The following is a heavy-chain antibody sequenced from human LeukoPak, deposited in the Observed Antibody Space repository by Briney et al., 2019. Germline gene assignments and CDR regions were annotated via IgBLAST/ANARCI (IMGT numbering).Heavy chain of an antibody. CDR1: GFTFSSYE. D-gene: IGHD3-22*01. J-gene: IGHJ3*02. V-gene: IGHV3-48*03. CDR2: ISSSGSTI. CDR3: ATSYYYDSSGYNTI. Sequence: GGSLRLSCAASGFTFSSYEMNWVRQAPGKGLEWVLYISSSGSTIYYADSVKGRFTISRDNAKKSLYLQMNSLRAEDTAVYYCATSYYYDSSGYNTIWGQGTMVTVSS.